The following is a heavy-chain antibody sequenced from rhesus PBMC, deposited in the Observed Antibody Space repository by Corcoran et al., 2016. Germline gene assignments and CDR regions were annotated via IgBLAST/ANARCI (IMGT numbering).Heavy chain of an antibody. Sequence: QVQLQESGPGLVKPSETLSLTCAVSGYSISSGYYWGWIRQPPGKGLEYIGYINGGSGGTSYNPSLKSRVTFSRDTSKNQFSLTLSSVTAADTAAYCCAGGSGNYGLDSWGQGVVVTVSS. D-gene: IGHD2-21*01. V-gene: IGHV4-99*02. CDR3: AGGSGNYGLDS. CDR1: GYSISSGYY. J-gene: IGHJ6*01. CDR2: INGGSGGT.